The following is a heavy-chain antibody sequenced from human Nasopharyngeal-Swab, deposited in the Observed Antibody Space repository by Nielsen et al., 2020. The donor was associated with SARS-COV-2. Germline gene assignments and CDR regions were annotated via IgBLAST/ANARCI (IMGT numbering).Heavy chain of an antibody. V-gene: IGHV3-7*02. J-gene: IGHJ5*02. CDR2: IKQDGSEK. CDR3: ARGWSGYYTAFWFDP. Sequence: VRQMPGKGLEWVANIKQDGSEKYYVDSVKGRFTISRDNAKNSLYLQMNSLRAEDTAVYYCARGWSGYYTAFWFDPWGQGTLVTVSS. D-gene: IGHD3-3*01.